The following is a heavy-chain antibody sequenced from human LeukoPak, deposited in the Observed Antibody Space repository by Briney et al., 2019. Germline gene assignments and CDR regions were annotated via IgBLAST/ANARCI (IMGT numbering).Heavy chain of an antibody. Sequence: GGSLRLSCAASGFTFRSYGMHWVRQAPGKGLEWVAVIWYDGSNKYYADSVKGRFTTSRDNSKNTLYLQMNSLRAEDTAVYYCAKSGGPKYYFDYWGQGTLVTVSS. CDR3: AKSGGPKYYFDY. D-gene: IGHD6-25*01. CDR2: IWYDGSNK. V-gene: IGHV3-30*02. CDR1: GFTFRSYG. J-gene: IGHJ4*02.